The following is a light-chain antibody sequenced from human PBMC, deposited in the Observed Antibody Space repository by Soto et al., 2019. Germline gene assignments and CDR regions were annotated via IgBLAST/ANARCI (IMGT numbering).Light chain of an antibody. CDR1: QDIRSD. CDR3: VQHHNYPPT. Sequence: DIQMTQSPSSLSASVGDRVTITCRASQDIRSDLRWFQQKPGKAPNRLIYAASNLQSGVPSRFSGSGSGTEFPLTLSSLQPEDFATYYRVQHHNYPPTFGHGTKVQI. V-gene: IGKV1-17*01. J-gene: IGKJ1*01. CDR2: AAS.